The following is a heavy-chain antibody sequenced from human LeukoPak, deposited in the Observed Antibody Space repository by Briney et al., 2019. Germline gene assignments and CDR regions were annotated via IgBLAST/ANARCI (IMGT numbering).Heavy chain of an antibody. CDR3: ARGHYDFWSGSSHAPFDP. CDR2: IYYSGST. Sequence: SETLSLTCTVSGVSIRSYYWSWIRQPPGKGLEWIGYIYYSGSTNYNPSLKSRVTISVDTSKNQFSLKLSSVTAADTAVYYCARGHYDFWSGSSHAPFDPWGQGTLVTVSS. CDR1: GVSIRSYY. D-gene: IGHD3-3*01. J-gene: IGHJ5*02. V-gene: IGHV4-59*01.